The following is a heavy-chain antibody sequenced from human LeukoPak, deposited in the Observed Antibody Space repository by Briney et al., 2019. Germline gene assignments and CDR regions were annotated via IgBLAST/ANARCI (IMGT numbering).Heavy chain of an antibody. CDR1: GFTVSSNY. CDR2: ISWKGDNI. D-gene: IGHD2-15*01. CDR3: AKGGFSPNYYGMDV. J-gene: IGHJ6*02. V-gene: IGHV3-9*01. Sequence: GGSLRLSCAASGFTVSSNYMSWVRQAPGKGLEWVSGISWKGDNIGYAVSVKGRFTISRDNAKNSLYLQMNRLRAEDTALYFCAKGGFSPNYYGMDVWGQGTTVTVSS.